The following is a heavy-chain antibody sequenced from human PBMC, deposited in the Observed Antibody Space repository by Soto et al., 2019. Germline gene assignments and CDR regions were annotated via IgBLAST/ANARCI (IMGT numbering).Heavy chain of an antibody. D-gene: IGHD3-10*01. CDR3: AKDRRPVTMVRGVMWPPSSFDY. Sequence: GGSLRLSCAASGFTFSSYAMSWFRQAPGKGLEWVSAISGSGGSTYYADSVKGRFTISRDNSKNTLYLQMNSLRAEDTAVYYCAKDRRPVTMVRGVMWPPSSFDYWGQGTLVTV. J-gene: IGHJ4*02. V-gene: IGHV3-23*01. CDR2: ISGSGGST. CDR1: GFTFSSYA.